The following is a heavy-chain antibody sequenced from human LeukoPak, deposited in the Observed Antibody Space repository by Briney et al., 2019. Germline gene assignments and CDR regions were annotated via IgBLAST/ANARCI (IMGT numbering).Heavy chain of an antibody. CDR2: INHSGST. J-gene: IGHJ4*02. D-gene: IGHD3-10*01. CDR1: GGSFSGYY. V-gene: IGHV4-34*01. CDR3: ARDYGSGSYYPREFDY. Sequence: PSETLSLTCAVCGGSFSGYYWSWIRQPPGKGLEWIGEINHSGSTNYNPSLKSRVTISVDTSKNQFSLKPSSVTAADTAVYYCARDYGSGSYYPREFDYWGQGTLVTVSS.